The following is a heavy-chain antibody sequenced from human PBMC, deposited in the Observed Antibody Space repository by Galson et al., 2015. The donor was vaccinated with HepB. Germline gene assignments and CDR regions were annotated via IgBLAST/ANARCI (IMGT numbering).Heavy chain of an antibody. CDR1: GYTFTTFD. D-gene: IGHD3-3*01. J-gene: IGHJ6*03. V-gene: IGHV7-4-1*02. CDR3: AREAERPSFDFWSGMVTHYFYYMDV. CDR2: INTNTNNP. Sequence: SVKVSCKASGYTFTTFDIIWVRQAPGQGLEWVGRINTNTNNPTFAQGFTGRFVFSLDTSVSTAYLQINSLKAEDTAVYYCAREAERPSFDFWSGMVTHYFYYMDVWGKGTTVTVSS.